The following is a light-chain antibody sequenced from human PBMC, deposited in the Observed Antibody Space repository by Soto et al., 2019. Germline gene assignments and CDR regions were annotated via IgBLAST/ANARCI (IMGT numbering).Light chain of an antibody. V-gene: IGKV3-15*01. Sequence: ETVMAKSPATLSVSPGERATLSCMASQSVNSNLAWYQQKLGQAPRVLIFGASTRATGIPARFSGSGSGTEFSLTINSLQSEDFAVYYCQQRGNRPPWTFGQGTKVDI. CDR2: GAS. CDR1: QSVNSN. J-gene: IGKJ1*01. CDR3: QQRGNRPPWT.